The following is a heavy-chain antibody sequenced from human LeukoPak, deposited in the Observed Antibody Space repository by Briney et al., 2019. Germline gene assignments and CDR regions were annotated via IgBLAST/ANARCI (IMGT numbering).Heavy chain of an antibody. CDR2: ISSSGSTI. J-gene: IGHJ6*02. Sequence: GGSLRLSCAASGFTFSSYEMNWVRQAPGKGLEWVSYISSSGSTIYYADSVKGRFTISRDNAKNSLYLQMNSLRAEDTAVYYCARGPRITIFGVFYYYGMDVWGQGTTATVSS. CDR1: GFTFSSYE. CDR3: ARGPRITIFGVFYYYGMDV. V-gene: IGHV3-48*03. D-gene: IGHD3-3*01.